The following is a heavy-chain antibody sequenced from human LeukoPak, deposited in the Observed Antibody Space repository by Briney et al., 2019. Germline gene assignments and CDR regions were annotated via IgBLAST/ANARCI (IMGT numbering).Heavy chain of an antibody. CDR2: ISGSGDAT. CDR3: AKLRGPSSSSENNWIDP. D-gene: IGHD6-6*01. V-gene: IGHV3-23*01. CDR1: GFTFTSYG. J-gene: IGHJ5*02. Sequence: GGSLRLSCVASGFTFTSYGMAWVRQAPGKRLEWVSGISGSGDATYYADSVKGRFTISRDNSKNTLYLQMNSLRVEEMAVYYCAKLRGPSSSSENNWIDPWGQGTLVTVSS.